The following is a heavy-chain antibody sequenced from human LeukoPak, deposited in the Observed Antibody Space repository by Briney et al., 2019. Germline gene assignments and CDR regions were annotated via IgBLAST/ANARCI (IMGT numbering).Heavy chain of an antibody. J-gene: IGHJ3*02. D-gene: IGHD2-21*01. Sequence: GGGLRVSCADSGVTFRNYWMRGVREAPGEGRERVAKIKQDVLEKYYVDSVKCRFTISRDNAKNSLYLQMNSLRAEDTAVYYCARETNIVVVGGAFDIWGQGTMVTVSS. CDR3: ARETNIVVVGGAFDI. CDR1: GVTFRNYW. V-gene: IGHV3-7*01. CDR2: IKQDVLEK.